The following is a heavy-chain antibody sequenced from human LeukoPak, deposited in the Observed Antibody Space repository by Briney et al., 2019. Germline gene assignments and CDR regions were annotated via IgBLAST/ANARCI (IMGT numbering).Heavy chain of an antibody. CDR2: MNPISDNT. CDR3: AREGFDY. CDR1: GYTFTNYD. J-gene: IGHJ4*02. V-gene: IGHV1-8*03. Sequence: GASAKVSCKASGYTFTNYDINWVRQATGQGLEWMGYMNPISDNTGYAQKFQGRVTITKNTSISTAYMELSSLRSEDTAVYYCAREGFDYWGQGTLVTVSS.